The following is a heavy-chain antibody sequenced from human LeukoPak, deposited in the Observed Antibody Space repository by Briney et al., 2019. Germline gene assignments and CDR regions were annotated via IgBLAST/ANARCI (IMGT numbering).Heavy chain of an antibody. CDR2: INAGNGNT. Sequence: GASVKVSCTASGYTFTSYAMHWVRQAPGQRLEWMGWINAGNGNTKYSQKFQSRVTITRDTSASTAYMELSSLRSEDTAVYYCARALLWFGELSQTFDYWGQGTLVTVSS. D-gene: IGHD3-10*01. J-gene: IGHJ4*02. V-gene: IGHV1-3*01. CDR1: GYTFTSYA. CDR3: ARALLWFGELSQTFDY.